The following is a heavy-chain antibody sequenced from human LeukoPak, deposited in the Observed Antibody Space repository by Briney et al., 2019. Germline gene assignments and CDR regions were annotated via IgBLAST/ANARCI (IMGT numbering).Heavy chain of an antibody. J-gene: IGHJ2*01. Sequence: PSETLSLTCTVSGGSISSGSYYWSWIRQPAGKGLEWIGRIYTSGSTNYNPSLKSRLTMSAVTSKNQFSLKLSSVTAADTAVYYCARETATYSWYFDLWGRGTLVTVSS. V-gene: IGHV4-61*02. CDR1: GGSISSGSYY. CDR2: IYTSGST. CDR3: ARETATYSWYFDL. D-gene: IGHD2-15*01.